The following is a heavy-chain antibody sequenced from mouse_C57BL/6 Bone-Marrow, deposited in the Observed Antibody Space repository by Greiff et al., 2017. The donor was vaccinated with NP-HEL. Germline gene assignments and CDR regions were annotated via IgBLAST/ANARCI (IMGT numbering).Heavy chain of an antibody. J-gene: IGHJ2*01. D-gene: IGHD1-1*01. CDR2: ISYDGSN. CDR3: ARGFITTVVAPDY. CDR1: GYSITSGYY. Sequence: EVKLEESGPGLVKPSQSLSLTCSVTGYSITSGYYWNWIRQFPGNKLEWMGYISYDGSNNYNPSLKNRISITRDTSKNQFFLKLNSVTTEDTATYYCARGFITTVVAPDYWGQGTTLTVSS. V-gene: IGHV3-6*01.